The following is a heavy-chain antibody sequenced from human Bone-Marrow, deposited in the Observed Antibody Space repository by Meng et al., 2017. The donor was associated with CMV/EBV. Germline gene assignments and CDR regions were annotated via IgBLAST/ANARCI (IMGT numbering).Heavy chain of an antibody. CDR2: IYYSGTT. D-gene: IGHD6-19*01. CDR3: ARDLEQWLQGFGP. CDR1: GGSISSYY. J-gene: IGHJ5*02. V-gene: IGHV4-59*12. Sequence: SETLSLTCTVSGGSISSYYWSWIRQPPGKGLGWIGYIYYSGTTYYNPSLKSRLTISVDTSKNQFSLKLSSVTVADTAVYYCARDLEQWLQGFGPWGQGTLVTVPS.